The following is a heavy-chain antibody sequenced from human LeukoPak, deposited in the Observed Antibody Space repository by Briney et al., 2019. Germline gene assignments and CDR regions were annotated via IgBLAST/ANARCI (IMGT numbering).Heavy chain of an antibody. CDR2: ISSSGSAT. CDR3: ARGYSCGSNTDY. D-gene: IGHD5-18*01. Sequence: GGSLRLSCAASGFTFSSYEMNWVRQAPGKGLEWVSYISSSGSATYYADSVKGRFTISRDNAKSSLYLQMNSLRAEDTAVYYCARGYSCGSNTDYWGQGTLVTVSS. J-gene: IGHJ4*02. V-gene: IGHV3-48*03. CDR1: GFTFSSYE.